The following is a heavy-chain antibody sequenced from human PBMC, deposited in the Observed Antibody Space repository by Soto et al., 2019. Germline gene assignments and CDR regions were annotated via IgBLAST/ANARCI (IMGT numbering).Heavy chain of an antibody. D-gene: IGHD3-10*01. CDR3: ARSLWFGELH. CDR2: IYWDNDK. V-gene: IGHV2-5*02. CDR1: GFSLSTTGVG. J-gene: IGHJ4*02. Sequence: QITLKESGPTLLKPTQTLTLTCSFSGFSLSTTGVGVGWIRQSPGKALEWLAIIYWDNDKRYSPSLKSRVTITKDTSKNQVVLTVTNMDPVDTGTYYFARSLWFGELHWGQGALVTVSS.